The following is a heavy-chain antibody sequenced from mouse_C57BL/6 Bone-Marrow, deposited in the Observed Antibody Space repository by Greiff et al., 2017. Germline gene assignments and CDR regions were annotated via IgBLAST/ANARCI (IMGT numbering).Heavy chain of an antibody. CDR3: ARDGYPYAMDY. V-gene: IGHV1-26*01. CDR2: INPHNGGT. Sequence: EVQLQQSGPELVKPGASVKISCKASGYTFTDYYMNWVKQSHGKSLEWIGDINPHNGGTSYNQKFKGKATLTVDKSSSTAYMELRSLTSEDSAVYYCARDGYPYAMDYWGQGTSVTVSS. CDR1: GYTFTDYY. D-gene: IGHD2-3*01. J-gene: IGHJ4*01.